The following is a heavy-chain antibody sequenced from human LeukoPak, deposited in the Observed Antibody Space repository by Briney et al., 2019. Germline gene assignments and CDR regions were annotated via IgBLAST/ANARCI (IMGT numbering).Heavy chain of an antibody. V-gene: IGHV3-33*01. CDR1: GFTFSSYG. CDR2: IWYDGSIK. D-gene: IGHD5-18*01. Sequence: PGRSLRLSCAASGFTFSSYGMHWVRQAPGKGLEWVAVIWYDGSIKYYADSVKGRFTISRDNSKNTLYLQMSSLRAEDTAVYSCARDGGYSYGPLEYYFDYWGQGTLVTVSS. J-gene: IGHJ4*02. CDR3: ARDGGYSYGPLEYYFDY.